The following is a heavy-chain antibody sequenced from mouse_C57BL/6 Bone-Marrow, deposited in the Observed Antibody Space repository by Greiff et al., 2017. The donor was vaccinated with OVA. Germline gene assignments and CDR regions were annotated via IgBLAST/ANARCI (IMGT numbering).Heavy chain of an antibody. D-gene: IGHD2-1*01. CDR3: ARCRWFYPGYFDY. CDR2: IDPEDGET. V-gene: IGHV14-2*01. Sequence: VHVKQSGAELVKPGASVKLSCTASGFNIKDYYMHWVKQRTEQGLEWIGRIDPEDGETKYAPKFQGKATISADTSSITAYLQRSSLTSEHTSVYYCARCRWFYPGYFDYWGQGTTLTVSS. CDR1: GFNIKDYY. J-gene: IGHJ2*01.